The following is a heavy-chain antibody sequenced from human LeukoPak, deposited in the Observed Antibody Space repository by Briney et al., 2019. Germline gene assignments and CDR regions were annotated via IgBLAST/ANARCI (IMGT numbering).Heavy chain of an antibody. V-gene: IGHV3-74*01. Sequence: GGSLRLSCVGSGFSLSDYWMHWVRQTPGKGLMWVSRITSDGSTTWYVDSVKGRFTVSRDNAKNTLFLEMNSLRAEDTAVYYCARERSGSYYPVDYWGQGTLVTVSS. CDR2: ITSDGSTT. CDR3: ARERSGSYYPVDY. D-gene: IGHD1-26*01. J-gene: IGHJ4*02. CDR1: GFSLSDYW.